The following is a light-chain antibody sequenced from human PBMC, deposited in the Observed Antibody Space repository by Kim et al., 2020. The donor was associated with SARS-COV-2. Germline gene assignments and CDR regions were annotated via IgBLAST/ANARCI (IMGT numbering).Light chain of an antibody. CDR1: QSISSH. Sequence: DIQMTQSPSSLSASVGDRVTITCRTTQSISSHLNWYQQKPGRAPKLLISAASTLQGGVPSRFSGSGSETDLTLTISSLQPEDFATYLCQQSYITPFTFGPGTKVDIK. CDR2: AAS. CDR3: QQSYITPFT. J-gene: IGKJ3*01. V-gene: IGKV1-39*01.